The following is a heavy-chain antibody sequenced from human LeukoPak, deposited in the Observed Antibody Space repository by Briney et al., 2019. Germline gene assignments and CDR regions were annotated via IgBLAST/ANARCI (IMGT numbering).Heavy chain of an antibody. CDR2: ISAYNGNT. Sequence: ASAKVSCKASGYTFTSYGISWVRQAPGQGLEWMEWISAYNGNTNYAQKLQGRVTMTTDTSTSTAYMELRSLRSDDTAVYYCARDPGYSYGYGWGLFDYWGQGTLVTVSS. V-gene: IGHV1-18*01. CDR3: ARDPGYSYGYGWGLFDY. D-gene: IGHD5-18*01. CDR1: GYTFTSYG. J-gene: IGHJ4*02.